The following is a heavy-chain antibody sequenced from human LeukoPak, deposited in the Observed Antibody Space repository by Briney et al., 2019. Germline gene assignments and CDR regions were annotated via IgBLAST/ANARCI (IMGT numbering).Heavy chain of an antibody. J-gene: IGHJ5*02. D-gene: IGHD3-22*01. Sequence: ASVKVSCKASGYTFTDYYMHWVRQAPGQGLEGMGWISAYNGNTNYAQKLQGRVTMTTDTSTSTAYMDLRSLRSDDTAVYYCARDLSHVHTITMIVETLNWFDPWGQGTLVTVSS. CDR2: ISAYNGNT. CDR1: GYTFTDYY. CDR3: ARDLSHVHTITMIVETLNWFDP. V-gene: IGHV1-18*04.